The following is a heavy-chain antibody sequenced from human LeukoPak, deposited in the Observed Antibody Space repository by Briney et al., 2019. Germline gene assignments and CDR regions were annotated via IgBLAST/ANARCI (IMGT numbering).Heavy chain of an antibody. CDR1: GYTFNNYY. Sequence: ASVKVSCKASGYTFNNYYMHWVRQAPGQGLEWLGIINPSGGSTSYAQKYQGRVTMTRDTSTTTVYMELSSLRSEDTAVYYCARVVWNYYDSSGYGAFDIWGQGTMVTVSS. V-gene: IGHV1-46*02. CDR3: ARVVWNYYDSSGYGAFDI. J-gene: IGHJ3*02. CDR2: INPSGGST. D-gene: IGHD3-22*01.